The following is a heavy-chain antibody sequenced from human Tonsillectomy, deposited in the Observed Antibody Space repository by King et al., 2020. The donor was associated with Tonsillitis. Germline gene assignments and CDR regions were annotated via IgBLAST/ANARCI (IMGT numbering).Heavy chain of an antibody. CDR1: GGSFSGYY. CDR2: INHSGST. Sequence: VQLQQWGAGLLKPSETLSLTCAVYGGSFSGYYWSWIRQPPGKGLEWIGEINHSGSTNYNPSLKSRVTISVDTSKNQFSLKLSSVTAADTAVYYCARYFGSYELEPWGQGTLVTVSS. V-gene: IGHV4-34*01. J-gene: IGHJ5*02. D-gene: IGHD2-21*01. CDR3: ARYFGSYELEP.